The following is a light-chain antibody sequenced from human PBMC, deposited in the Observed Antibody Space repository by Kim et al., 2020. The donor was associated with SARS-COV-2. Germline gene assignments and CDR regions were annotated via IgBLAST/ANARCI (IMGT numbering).Light chain of an antibody. CDR2: GAS. Sequence: EIVMTQSPATLSVSPGERATLSCRASQSVNSNLAWYQQKPGQAPRLLIYGASTRATDIPARFSGSGSGTEFTIISNLHSEDIAVYYCQQYDNLTPYTFGQGTKLEIK. CDR3: QQYDNLTPYT. CDR1: QSVNSN. J-gene: IGKJ2*01. V-gene: IGKV3-15*01.